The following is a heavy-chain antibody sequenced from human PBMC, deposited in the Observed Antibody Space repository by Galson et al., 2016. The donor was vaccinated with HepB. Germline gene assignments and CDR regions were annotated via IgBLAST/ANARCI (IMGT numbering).Heavy chain of an antibody. CDR3: ARDNGHHSFDY. D-gene: IGHD2-8*01. CDR1: EYTFTNDY. Sequence: SVKVSCKAPEYTFTNDYMHWVRQAPGQGLEWMGRIILSDSTTIHAQKFQGRVTMTRDMSTSAVFLELSSLGSDDTALYYCARDNGHHSFDYWGQGTLVTVSS. V-gene: IGHV1-46*01. CDR2: IILSDSTT. J-gene: IGHJ4*02.